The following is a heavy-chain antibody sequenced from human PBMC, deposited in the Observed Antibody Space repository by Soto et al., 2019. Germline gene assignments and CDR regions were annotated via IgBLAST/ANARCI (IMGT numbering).Heavy chain of an antibody. CDR1: GFTFTSYT. Sequence: WGSLRLSCAASGFTFTSYTMNWVRQAPGKGLEWVSSISSSSDYIYYADSMKGRVTISRDNAKNSLFLDMNSLTGEDTAVYYCARARAYATGPLDFWGQGTLVTVSS. J-gene: IGHJ4*02. CDR2: ISSSSDYI. D-gene: IGHD2-2*01. V-gene: IGHV3-21*06. CDR3: ARARAYATGPLDF.